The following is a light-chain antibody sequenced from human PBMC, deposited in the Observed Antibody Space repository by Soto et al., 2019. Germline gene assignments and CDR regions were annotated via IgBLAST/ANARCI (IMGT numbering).Light chain of an antibody. J-gene: IGKJ4*01. CDR1: QSLLHRNGYNY. Sequence: IVMTQSPLSLPVTPGEPASISCRSSQSLLHRNGYNYLDWYLQKPGQSPQLLIYLGSNRASGVPDRFSGSGSGTEFTLKISRVEAEDVGVYYCMQSLQSRLTFGGGTKVEIK. CDR2: LGS. CDR3: MQSLQSRLT. V-gene: IGKV2-28*01.